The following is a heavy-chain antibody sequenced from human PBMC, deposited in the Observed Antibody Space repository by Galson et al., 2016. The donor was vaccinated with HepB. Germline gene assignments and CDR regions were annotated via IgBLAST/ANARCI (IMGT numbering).Heavy chain of an antibody. CDR1: GYTFNTYT. CDR3: ARELDHSFYFDY. J-gene: IGHJ4*02. CDR2: IKPSGGNT. V-gene: IGHV1-46*02. D-gene: IGHD1-14*01. Sequence: SVKVSCKASGYTFNTYTMHWVRQAPGQGLEWMGIIKPSGGNTIYAQKFQDRITLTRDTSTSTVYMELISLRSEDTAGYYCARELDHSFYFDYWGQGTLLTVSS.